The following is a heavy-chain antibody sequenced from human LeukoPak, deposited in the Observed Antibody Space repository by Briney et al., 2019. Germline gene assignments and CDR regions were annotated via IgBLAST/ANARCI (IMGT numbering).Heavy chain of an antibody. J-gene: IGHJ4*02. V-gene: IGHV3-21*01. CDR1: GFTFSTYS. Sequence: PGGSLRLSCAASGFTFSTYSMNWVRQAPGKGLEWVPSISSSGSYIYYADSVKGRFTISRDNAKNSLYLQMNSLRADDTAVYYCAKLSDYYDSSGYSDYWGQGTLVTVSS. CDR2: ISSSGSYI. CDR3: AKLSDYYDSSGYSDY. D-gene: IGHD3-22*01.